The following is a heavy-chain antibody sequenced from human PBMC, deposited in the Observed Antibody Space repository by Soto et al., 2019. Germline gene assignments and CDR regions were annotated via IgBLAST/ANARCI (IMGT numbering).Heavy chain of an antibody. Sequence: GESLKISCNGSGYSFAGYWITWVRQKPGEGLEWMGRIDPSDSQTYYSPSFRGHVTISVTKSITTVFLQWSSLRASDTAMYYCARQIYDSDTGPNFQYHFDSWGQGTPVTVSS. J-gene: IGHJ4*02. CDR3: ARQIYDSDTGPNFQYHFDS. D-gene: IGHD3-22*01. CDR2: IDPSDSQT. CDR1: GYSFAGYW. V-gene: IGHV5-10-1*01.